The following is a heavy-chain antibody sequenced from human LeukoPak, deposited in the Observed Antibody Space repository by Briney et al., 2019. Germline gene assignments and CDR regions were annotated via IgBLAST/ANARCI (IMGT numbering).Heavy chain of an antibody. CDR2: LYSNGST. CDR3: ARYGYSSSAFDY. Sequence: KPSETLSLTCTVSGGSISSYYWSWIRQPAGKGLEWIGRLYSNGSTNYNPSLKSRVSMSVDTSKNQFSLKLSSVTVADTAVDFCARYGYSSSAFDYWGQGTLVTVSS. D-gene: IGHD6-13*01. J-gene: IGHJ4*02. CDR1: GGSISSYY. V-gene: IGHV4-4*07.